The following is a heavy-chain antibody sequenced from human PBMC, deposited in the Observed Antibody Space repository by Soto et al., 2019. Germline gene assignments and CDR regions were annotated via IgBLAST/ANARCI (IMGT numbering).Heavy chain of an antibody. Sequence: SETLSLTCAVSGGSISSGGYSWSWIRQPPGKGLEWIGYIYHSGSTYYNPSLKSRVTISVDRSKNQFSLKLSSVTAADTAVYYCARGYNWNYWRYYYGMDVWGRGTTVTVSS. CDR3: ARGYNWNYWRYYYGMDV. CDR2: IYHSGST. D-gene: IGHD1-7*01. CDR1: GGSISSGGYS. J-gene: IGHJ6*02. V-gene: IGHV4-30-2*01.